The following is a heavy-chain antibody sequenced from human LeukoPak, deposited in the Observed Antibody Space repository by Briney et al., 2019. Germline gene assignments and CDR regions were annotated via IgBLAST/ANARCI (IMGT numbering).Heavy chain of an antibody. D-gene: IGHD5-18*01. CDR2: IYYSGST. CDR3: ARGGSYGSYYYYYGMDV. V-gene: IGHV4-59*01. Sequence: SETLSLTCTVSGASISSYYWSWIRQPPGKGLEWIGYIYYSGSTNYNPSLKSRVTISVDTSKNQFSLKLSSVTAADTAVYYCARGGSYGSYYYYYGMDVWGQGTTVTVSS. J-gene: IGHJ6*02. CDR1: GASISSYY.